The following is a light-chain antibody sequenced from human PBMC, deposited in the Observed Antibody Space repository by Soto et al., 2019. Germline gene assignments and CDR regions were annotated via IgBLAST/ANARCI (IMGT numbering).Light chain of an antibody. CDR2: GAS. CDR1: QSVSSSN. CDR3: QQYGSSRLT. J-gene: IGKJ4*01. V-gene: IGKV3-20*01. Sequence: EIVLTQSPGTLSLSPGERATLSCRASQSVSSSNLVWYQQKPGQAPRLLIYGASSRATGITDRFSGSGSGTDFTLTISRLEPEDFAVYYCQQYGSSRLTFGGGTTVDTK.